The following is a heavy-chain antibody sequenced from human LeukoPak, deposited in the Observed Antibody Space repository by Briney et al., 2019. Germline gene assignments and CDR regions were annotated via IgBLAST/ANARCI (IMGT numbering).Heavy chain of an antibody. J-gene: IGHJ6*03. V-gene: IGHV3-30*01. Sequence: GRSLRLSCVASGYTFSSYAMHWVRQAPGKGLEWVAVISYDGSNKYYADSLKGRFTNSRYNSKSTLYLQMNSLRAEDTSVYYCARDRGRDYYDFSRYYYYMDVWGKGTTVTVSS. D-gene: IGHD3-3*01. CDR2: ISYDGSNK. CDR3: ARDRGRDYYDFSRYYYYMDV. CDR1: GYTFSSYA.